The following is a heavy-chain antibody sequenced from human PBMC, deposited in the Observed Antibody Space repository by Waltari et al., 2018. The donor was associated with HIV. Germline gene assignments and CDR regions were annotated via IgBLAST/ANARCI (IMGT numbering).Heavy chain of an antibody. CDR2: IWYDGGNE. CDR3: ARDWTITATTRVDF. Sequence: GGGVVQPGRSLRLSCVASGFIFNKFGMHWVRQKPGKGLEWVAAIWYDGGNEYYADSVKGRFTISRDNSKNTLYLQMNSLRAEDTAVYYCARDWTITATTRVDFWGPGTLVTVSS. V-gene: IGHV3-33*01. CDR1: GFIFNKFG. J-gene: IGHJ4*03. D-gene: IGHD1-20*01.